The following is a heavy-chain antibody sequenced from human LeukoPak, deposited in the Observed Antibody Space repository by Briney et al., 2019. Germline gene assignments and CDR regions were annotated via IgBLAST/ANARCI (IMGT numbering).Heavy chain of an antibody. V-gene: IGHV4-59*01. CDR1: GGSISSYY. Sequence: SETLSLTCTVSGGSISSYYWSWIRQPPGKGLEWIGYIYYSGSTNYNPSLKSRVTISVDTSKNQFSLKLSSVTAADTAVYYCARGLAIFGAVDAFDIWGQGTMVTVSS. CDR2: IYYSGST. J-gene: IGHJ3*02. D-gene: IGHD3-3*01. CDR3: ARGLAIFGAVDAFDI.